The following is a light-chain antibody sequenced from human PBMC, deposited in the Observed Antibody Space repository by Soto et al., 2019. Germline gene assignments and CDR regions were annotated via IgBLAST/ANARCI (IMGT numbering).Light chain of an antibody. Sequence: DIQMTQSPSSLSAFVGDRVTITCRASQSINIYLTWYQQKPGKAPKLLIYRASSLQSGVPSRFSGSGSGTDFTLTITSLQPEDFATYYCQQSFSTPDTFGQGTRLEIK. V-gene: IGKV1-39*01. CDR2: RAS. CDR3: QQSFSTPDT. J-gene: IGKJ2*01. CDR1: QSINIY.